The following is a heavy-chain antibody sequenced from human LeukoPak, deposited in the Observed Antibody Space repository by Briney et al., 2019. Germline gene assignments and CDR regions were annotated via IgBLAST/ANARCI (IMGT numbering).Heavy chain of an antibody. CDR1: GFTLSNHA. Sequence: PGGSLILSCAASGFTLSNHAMRWVREVPGRGLEWVSTIGNRGDITYAAGTVKGRFTISRDISKNSLYLQMNSVRAENTAVYYCAKGPRPDITVAHTVEKWGQGTLVTVSS. CDR3: AKGPRPDITVAHTVEK. J-gene: IGHJ4*02. V-gene: IGHV3-23*01. D-gene: IGHD6-19*01. CDR2: IGNRGDIT.